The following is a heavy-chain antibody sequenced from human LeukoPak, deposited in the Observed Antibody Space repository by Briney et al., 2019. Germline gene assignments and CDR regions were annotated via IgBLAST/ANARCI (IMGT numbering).Heavy chain of an antibody. CDR2: IRSKVYGGTT. CDR1: GFTLGDYA. J-gene: IGHJ4*02. V-gene: IGHV3-49*04. Sequence: GGPLRLSCTPSGFTLGDYAMSWARPAPGKGLEWVGLIRSKVYGGTTEYAASEKGRFTISRDDSKSIAYLQMSSLKTEDTAVYYCTRDAGFELGTGYSSGSGFDYWGQGTLVTVSS. D-gene: IGHD6-19*01. CDR3: TRDAGFELGTGYSSGSGFDY.